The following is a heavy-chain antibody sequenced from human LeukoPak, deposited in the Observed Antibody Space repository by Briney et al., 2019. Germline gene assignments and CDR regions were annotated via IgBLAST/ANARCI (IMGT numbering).Heavy chain of an antibody. V-gene: IGHV4-39*01. Sequence: PSETLSLTCTVSGGSISSSSYYWGWIRQPPGKGLEWIGSIYYSGSTYYNPSLKSRVTMSVDTSKNQFSLKLSSVTAADTAVYYCARHREWENWFDPWGQGTLVTVSS. CDR3: ARHREWENWFDP. D-gene: IGHD1-26*01. CDR1: GGSISSSSYY. CDR2: IYYSGST. J-gene: IGHJ5*02.